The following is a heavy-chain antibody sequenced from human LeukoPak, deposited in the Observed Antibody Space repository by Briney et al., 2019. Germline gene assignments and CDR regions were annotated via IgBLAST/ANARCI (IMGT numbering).Heavy chain of an antibody. CDR2: IRSNGDTA. Sequence: PGGSLRLSCSASGFTFSSYEMNWVRQAPGKGLEWVSTIRSNGDTAYNADSVKGRFTISRDNSKKTLYLQMNSLRVEDTAIYYCAKGQELDDGVFDSWGQGTLVTVSS. CDR1: GFTFSSYE. CDR3: AKGQELDDGVFDS. J-gene: IGHJ4*02. V-gene: IGHV3-23*01. D-gene: IGHD1-1*01.